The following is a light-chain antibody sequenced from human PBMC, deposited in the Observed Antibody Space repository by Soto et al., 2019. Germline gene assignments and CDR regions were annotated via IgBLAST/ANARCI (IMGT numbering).Light chain of an antibody. CDR3: TSYAGSSNV. V-gene: IGLV2-8*01. J-gene: IGLJ1*01. Sequence: QSVLTQPPSASGSPGQSVAISCTGTRSDVGGYNYVSWYQQHPGKAPKLMIYEVNKRPSGVPDRFSGSKSGNTASLTVSGLQEEEEDDYYCTSYAGSSNVFGTGTKLTVL. CDR2: EVN. CDR1: RSDVGGYNY.